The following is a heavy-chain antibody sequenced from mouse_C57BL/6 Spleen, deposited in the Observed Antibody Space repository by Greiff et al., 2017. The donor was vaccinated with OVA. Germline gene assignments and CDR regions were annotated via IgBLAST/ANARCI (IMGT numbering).Heavy chain of an antibody. D-gene: IGHD1-1*01. CDR3: ARFPNYYGSSYRYFDV. V-gene: IGHV1-26*01. Sequence: VQLQQSGPELVKPGASVKISCKASGYTFTDYYMNWVKQSHGKSLEWIGDINPNNGGTSYNQKFKGKATLTVDKSSSTAYMELRSLTSEDSAVYYCARFPNYYGSSYRYFDVWGTGTTVTVSS. CDR1: GYTFTDYY. CDR2: INPNNGGT. J-gene: IGHJ1*03.